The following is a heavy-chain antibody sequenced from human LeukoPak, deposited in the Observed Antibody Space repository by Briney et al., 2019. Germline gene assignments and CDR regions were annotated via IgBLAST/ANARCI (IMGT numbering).Heavy chain of an antibody. Sequence: SETLSLTCTVSGGSISSSYYWGWIRQPPGKGLEWIGSIYYSGSTYYNPSLKSRVTISVDTSKNQFSLKLSSVTAADTAVYYCARRARIAVAGTVGGVFDYWGQGTLVTVSS. CDR2: IYYSGST. J-gene: IGHJ4*02. CDR1: GGSISSSYY. CDR3: ARRARIAVAGTVGGVFDY. D-gene: IGHD6-19*01. V-gene: IGHV4-39*01.